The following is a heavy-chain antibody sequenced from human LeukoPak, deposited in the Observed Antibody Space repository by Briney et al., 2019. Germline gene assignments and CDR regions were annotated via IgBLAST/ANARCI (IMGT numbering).Heavy chain of an antibody. CDR3: TKDPLDY. CDR1: GFTLSAYM. CDR2: ISGGAGGA. Sequence: GGSLRLSCVASGFTLSAYMMSWVRQAPGKGLEWVSGISGGAGGAFYSDSVRGRFTISRDSPKNTLYLQMNSLRAEDTAVYYCTKDPLDYWGQGTLVTVSS. V-gene: IGHV3-23*01. J-gene: IGHJ4*02.